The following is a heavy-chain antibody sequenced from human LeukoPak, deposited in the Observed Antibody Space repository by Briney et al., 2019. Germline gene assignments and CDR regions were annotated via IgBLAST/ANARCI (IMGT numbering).Heavy chain of an antibody. V-gene: IGHV3-33*01. Sequence: GGSLRLSCAASGFTFSSYGMHWVRQAPGKGLEWVAVIWYDGSNKYYADSVKGRLTISGDNSKNTLYLQMNSLRAEDTAVYYCARENYSSGWYFDYWGQGTLVTVSS. J-gene: IGHJ4*02. D-gene: IGHD6-19*01. CDR2: IWYDGSNK. CDR3: ARENYSSGWYFDY. CDR1: GFTFSSYG.